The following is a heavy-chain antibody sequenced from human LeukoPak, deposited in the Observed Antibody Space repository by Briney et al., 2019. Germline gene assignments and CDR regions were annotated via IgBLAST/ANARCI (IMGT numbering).Heavy chain of an antibody. Sequence: SETLSLTCAVYGGSFSGYYWSWIRQPPGKGLEWMGEINHSGSTNYNPSLKSRVTISVDTSKNQFSLKLSSVTAADTAVYYCARRAIEVVPAAMRDYYYYGMDVWGKGTTVTVSS. J-gene: IGHJ6*04. V-gene: IGHV4-34*01. D-gene: IGHD2-2*01. CDR3: ARRAIEVVPAAMRDYYYYGMDV. CDR1: GGSFSGYY. CDR2: INHSGST.